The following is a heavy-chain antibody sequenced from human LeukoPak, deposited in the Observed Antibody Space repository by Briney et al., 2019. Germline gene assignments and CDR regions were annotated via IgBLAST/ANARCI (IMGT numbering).Heavy chain of an antibody. V-gene: IGHV5-51*01. J-gene: IGHJ6*02. Sequence: PGESLKISCKGSGYSFTSYWIGWVRQMPGKGLEWMGIIYPGDSDTRYSPSFQGQVTISADKSISTAYLQWSSLKASDTAMYYCARQTYYYDSSGYYGDYHYYGMDVWGQGTTVTVSS. CDR1: GYSFTSYW. D-gene: IGHD3-22*01. CDR2: IYPGDSDT. CDR3: ARQTYYYDSSGYYGDYHYYGMDV.